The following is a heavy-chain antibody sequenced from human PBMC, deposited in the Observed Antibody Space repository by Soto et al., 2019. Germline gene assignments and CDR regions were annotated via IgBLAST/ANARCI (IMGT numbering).Heavy chain of an antibody. V-gene: IGHV3-21*01. D-gene: IGHD3-22*01. J-gene: IGHJ6*02. CDR2: ISSSSSYI. Sequence: GGSLRLSCAASGFTFSSYSMNWVRQAPGKGLEWVSSISSSSSYIYYADSVKGRFTISRDNAKNSLYLQMNSLRAEDTAVYYCARVHYYDSSGYYDRPDARNGGQYYYGMDVWGQGTTVTVSS. CDR3: ARVHYYDSSGYYDRPDARNGGQYYYGMDV. CDR1: GFTFSSYS.